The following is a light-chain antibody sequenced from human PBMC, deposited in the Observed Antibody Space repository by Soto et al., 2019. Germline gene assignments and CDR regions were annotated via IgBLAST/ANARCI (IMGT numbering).Light chain of an antibody. J-gene: IGKJ1*01. CDR2: GAS. CDR1: QSVSSN. CDR3: QQYGSSQWT. Sequence: IVMTQSPATLSVSPGERATLSCRASQSVSSNLAWYQQKPGQAPRLLIYGASTRATGIPDRFSGSGSGTDFTLTISRLEPEDFAVYYCQQYGSSQWTFGQGTKVDI. V-gene: IGKV3-20*01.